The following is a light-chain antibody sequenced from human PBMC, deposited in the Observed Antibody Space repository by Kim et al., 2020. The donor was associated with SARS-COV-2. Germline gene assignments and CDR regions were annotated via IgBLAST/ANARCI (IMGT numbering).Light chain of an antibody. J-gene: IGKJ4*01. V-gene: IGKV3-11*01. CDR3: QQRNSWPPAVT. CDR1: QNIDTY. Sequence: PGERATLSCRASQNIDTYLAWYQQRPGQAPRLLVHDASNRATGVPDRFSGSGSGTDFTLTISSLEPEDFSIYYCQQRNSWPPAVTFGGGTKVDIK. CDR2: DAS.